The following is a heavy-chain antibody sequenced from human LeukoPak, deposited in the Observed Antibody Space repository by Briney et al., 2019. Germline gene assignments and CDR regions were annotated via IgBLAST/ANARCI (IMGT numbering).Heavy chain of an antibody. Sequence: PSETLSLTCAVYGGSFSCYYWSWIRQPPGKGLEWIGEINHSGSTNYNPSLKSRVTISVDTSKNQFSLKLSSVTAADTAVYYCAGERAAAGTVYYYYYDMDVWGKGTTVTVSS. D-gene: IGHD6-13*01. CDR1: GGSFSCYY. V-gene: IGHV4-34*01. J-gene: IGHJ6*03. CDR3: AGERAAAGTVYYYYYDMDV. CDR2: INHSGST.